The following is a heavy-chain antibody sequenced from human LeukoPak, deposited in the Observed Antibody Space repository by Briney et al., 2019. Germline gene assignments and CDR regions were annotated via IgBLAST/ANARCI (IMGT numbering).Heavy chain of an antibody. D-gene: IGHD3-22*01. J-gene: IGHJ4*02. Sequence: PSETLSLTCSVSGGSISSSSYYWGWIRQPPGKGLEWIGSMYYSGSTYYNSSLKSRVTISVDTSKNQFSLKLSSVTAADTAVYYCARDLTDYYELDYWGQGTLVTVSS. CDR3: ARDLTDYYELDY. CDR1: GGSISSSSYY. V-gene: IGHV4-39*07. CDR2: MYYSGST.